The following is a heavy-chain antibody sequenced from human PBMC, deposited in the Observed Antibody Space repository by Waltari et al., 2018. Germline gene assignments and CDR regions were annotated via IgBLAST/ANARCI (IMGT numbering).Heavy chain of an antibody. CDR1: GGSISSYY. CDR3: ARHSRDGYNFQIDY. V-gene: IGHV4-59*01. D-gene: IGHD5-12*01. CDR2: IYYSGST. J-gene: IGHJ4*02. Sequence: QVQLQESGPGLVKPSETLSLTYTVSGGSISSYYWSWIRQPPGNGLEWIGYIYYSGSTNYNPSLKSRVTISVDTAKNQFSLKLSSVTAADTAVYYCARHSRDGYNFQIDYWGQGTLVTVSS.